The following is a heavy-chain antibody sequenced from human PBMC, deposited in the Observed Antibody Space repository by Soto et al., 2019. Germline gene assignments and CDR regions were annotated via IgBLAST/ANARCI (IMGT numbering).Heavy chain of an antibody. CDR1: GYTLTGHY. V-gene: IGHV1-2*02. CDR3: ARLGVVRGESVDY. J-gene: IGHJ4*02. D-gene: IGHD3-10*01. Sequence: ASVKVSCKASGYTLTGHYVHWVRQAPGQGLEWMGWINPNSGGTNYRQKFQGRVTMTRDTSISTAYMELSRLTSDDTAVYYCARLGVVRGESVDYWGQGTVVTVSS. CDR2: INPNSGGT.